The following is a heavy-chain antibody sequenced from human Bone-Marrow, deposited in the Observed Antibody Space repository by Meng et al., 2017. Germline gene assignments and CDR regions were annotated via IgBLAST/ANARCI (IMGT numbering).Heavy chain of an antibody. D-gene: IGHD2-15*01. CDR2: ISAYNGNT. CDR1: GYTFTSYG. J-gene: IGHJ5*02. V-gene: IGHV1-18*01. Sequence: ASVKVSCKASGYTFTSYGISWVRQAPGQGLEWMGWISAYNGNTNYAQKLQGRVTMTTDTSTSTAYMELRSLRSGDTAVYYCARDGGYLNPVAAGENWFDPWGQGTLVTVSS. CDR3: ARDGGYLNPVAAGENWFDP.